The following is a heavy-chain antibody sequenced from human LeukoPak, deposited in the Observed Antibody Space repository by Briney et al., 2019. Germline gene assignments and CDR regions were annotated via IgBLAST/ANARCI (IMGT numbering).Heavy chain of an antibody. D-gene: IGHD5-18*01. V-gene: IGHV4-4*07. CDR2: IYTTGST. CDR3: AREGRVWAPLGDTAMA. Sequence: PSETLSLTCTVSGGSISSYYWSWIRQPAGKGLEWIGRIYTTGSTNYNPSLKSRVTMSVDTSKNQFSLKLSSVTAADTAVYYCAREGRVWAPLGDTAMAWRQGTLVTVSS. CDR1: GGSISSYY. J-gene: IGHJ5*02.